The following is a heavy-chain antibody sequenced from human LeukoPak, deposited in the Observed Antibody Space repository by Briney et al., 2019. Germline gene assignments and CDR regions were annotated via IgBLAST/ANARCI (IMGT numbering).Heavy chain of an antibody. D-gene: IGHD2-8*01. CDR3: ARDHRNCTNGVCYTSYYFDY. CDR2: IKQDGSEK. CDR1: GFTFSSYW. Sequence: PGGSLRLSCAASGFTFSSYWMSWVRQAPGKGLEWVANIKQDGSEKYYVDSVEGRFTISRDNAKHSLYLQMHSLRAEDTAVYYCARDHRNCTNGVCYTSYYFDYWGQGTLVTVSS. J-gene: IGHJ4*02. V-gene: IGHV3-7*01.